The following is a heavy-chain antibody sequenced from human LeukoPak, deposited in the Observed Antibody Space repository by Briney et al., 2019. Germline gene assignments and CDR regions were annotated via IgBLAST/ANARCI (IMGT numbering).Heavy chain of an antibody. Sequence: GGSLRLSCAASGFTFSNSAMNWVRQAPGKGLEWVSAISGSGVSTYYADSVKGRFTISRDNSKNTLYLQMNSLRAEDTAVYYCAKDRRRGIAVAGNNYWGQGTLVTVSS. V-gene: IGHV3-23*01. D-gene: IGHD6-19*01. CDR3: AKDRRRGIAVAGNNY. CDR1: GFTFSNSA. J-gene: IGHJ4*02. CDR2: ISGSGVST.